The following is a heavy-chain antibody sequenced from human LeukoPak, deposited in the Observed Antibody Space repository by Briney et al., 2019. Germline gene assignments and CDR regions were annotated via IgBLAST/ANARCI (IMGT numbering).Heavy chain of an antibody. CDR3: ARALFTMIIEASFDY. CDR1: RFIFSSYA. CDR2: MAYDGTNK. Sequence: GGSLRLSCAASRFIFSSYAMQWVRQAPGKGLEWVAIMAYDGTNKYYADSVKGRFTISRDNSKNTLYLQMNSLRPEDTAVYYCARALFTMIIEASFDYWGQGTLVTVSS. J-gene: IGHJ4*02. V-gene: IGHV3-30*04. D-gene: IGHD3-22*01.